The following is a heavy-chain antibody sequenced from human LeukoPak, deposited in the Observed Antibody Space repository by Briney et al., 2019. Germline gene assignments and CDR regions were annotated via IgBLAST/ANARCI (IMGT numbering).Heavy chain of an antibody. J-gene: IGHJ4*02. CDR1: GYTFTSYG. D-gene: IGHD3-3*01. V-gene: IGHV1-18*01. CDR3: ARGPTIVGVATTTDY. CDR2: ISVYSGKT. Sequence: GASVKVSCKASGYTFTSYGISWVRQAPGQGLEWLGWISVYSGKTNYIQNLQGRLTMTTDTSTSTAYMELRSLRADDTAVYYCARGPTIVGVATTTDYWGQGTLLTVSS.